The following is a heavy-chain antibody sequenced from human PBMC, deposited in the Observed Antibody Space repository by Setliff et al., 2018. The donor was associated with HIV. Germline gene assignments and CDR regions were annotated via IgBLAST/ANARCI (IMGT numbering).Heavy chain of an antibody. D-gene: IGHD4-17*01. J-gene: IGHJ6*02. CDR1: GGSISSGDYY. V-gene: IGHV4-30-4*08. Sequence: ASETLSLTCTVSGGSISSGDYYWSWIRQPPGKGLEWIGYIYYSGSIYYNPSLKSRVTISIDTSKNQFSLKLSSVTAADTAVYYCARAPLSRLRSYYYYYGMDVWGQGTTVTVS. CDR3: ARAPLSRLRSYYYYYGMDV. CDR2: IYYSGSI.